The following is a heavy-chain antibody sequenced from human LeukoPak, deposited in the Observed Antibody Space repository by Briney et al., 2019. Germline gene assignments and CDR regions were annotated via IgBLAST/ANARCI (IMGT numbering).Heavy chain of an antibody. V-gene: IGHV3-30*19. D-gene: IGHD3-9*01. CDR1: GFTFSTYG. Sequence: GGSLRLSCAASGFTFSTYGMHWVRQAPGKGLEWVAVISYDGSNKYYADSVKGRFTISRDNSKNTLYLQMNSLRAEDTAVYYCAREGYYDILTGYNIGIDYWGQGTLVTVSS. CDR3: AREGYYDILTGYNIGIDY. CDR2: ISYDGSNK. J-gene: IGHJ4*02.